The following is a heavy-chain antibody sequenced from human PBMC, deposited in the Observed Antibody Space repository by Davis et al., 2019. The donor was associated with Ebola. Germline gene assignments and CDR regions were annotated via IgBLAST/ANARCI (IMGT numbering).Heavy chain of an antibody. CDR3: ARITGTRMTYYFDY. Sequence: ASVTVSCKASGYTFTSYGISWVRQAPGQGLEWMGWISAYNGTTNYAQKLQGRVTMTTDTSTSKAYMDLRSLGSDDMAVYYCARITGTRMTYYFDYWGQGTLVNVSS. CDR2: ISAYNGTT. V-gene: IGHV1-18*03. CDR1: GYTFTSYG. D-gene: IGHD1-7*01. J-gene: IGHJ4*02.